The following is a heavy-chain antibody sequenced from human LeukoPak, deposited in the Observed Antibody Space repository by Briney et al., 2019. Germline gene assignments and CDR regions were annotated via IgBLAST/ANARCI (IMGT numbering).Heavy chain of an antibody. V-gene: IGHV3-33*01. CDR1: GFTFSSYG. D-gene: IGHD6-13*01. J-gene: IGHJ6*02. CDR3: ARVGSSWLPYYYYGMDV. Sequence: GGSLRLSCAASGFTFSSYGMHWVRQAPGKGLEWVAVIWYDGSNKYYADSVKGRFTISRDNSKNTLYLQMNSLRAEDTAVYYCARVGSSWLPYYYYGMDVWGQGTTVTVSS. CDR2: IWYDGSNK.